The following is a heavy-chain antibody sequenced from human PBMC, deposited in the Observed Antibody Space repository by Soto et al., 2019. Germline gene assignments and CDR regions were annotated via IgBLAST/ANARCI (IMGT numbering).Heavy chain of an antibody. CDR2: IYYSGST. CDR1: GGSISSYY. V-gene: IGHV4-59*08. J-gene: IGHJ6*03. CDR3: ASMVPAAMRGYYYYMDV. Sequence: PSETLSLTCTVSGGSISSYYWSWIRQPPGKGLEWIGYIYYSGSTNYNPSLKSRVTISVDTSKNQFSLKLSSVTAADTAVYYCASMVPAAMRGYYYYMDVWGKGTTVTVSS. D-gene: IGHD2-2*01.